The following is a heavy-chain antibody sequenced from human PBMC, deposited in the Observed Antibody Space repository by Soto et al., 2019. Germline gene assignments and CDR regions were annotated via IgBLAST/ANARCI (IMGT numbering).Heavy chain of an antibody. V-gene: IGHV4-31*03. D-gene: IGHD3-22*01. CDR2: IYYSGST. CDR3: ARTSYDSSGTAADP. J-gene: IGHJ5*02. CDR1: GGSISGGNYY. Sequence: SETLSLTCTVSGGSISGGNYYWSWIRQHPGKGLEWIGYIYYSGSTYYNPSLKSRVTISVDTSKNQFSLKLSSVTAADTAVYYCARTSYDSSGTAADPWGQRTQVTVSS.